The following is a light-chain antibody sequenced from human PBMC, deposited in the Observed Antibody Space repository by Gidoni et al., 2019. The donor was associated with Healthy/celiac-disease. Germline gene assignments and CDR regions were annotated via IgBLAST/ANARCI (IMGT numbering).Light chain of an antibody. CDR2: AAS. CDR3: QQLNSYPLT. Sequence: DIQLTQSPSFLSASVGDRVTITCRASQGISSYLAWYQQKPGKAPKLLIYAASTLQSGVPSRFSGSGSGTEFTLTISSLQPEDFATYYCQQLNSYPLTFGGXTKGEIK. J-gene: IGKJ4*01. V-gene: IGKV1-9*01. CDR1: QGISSY.